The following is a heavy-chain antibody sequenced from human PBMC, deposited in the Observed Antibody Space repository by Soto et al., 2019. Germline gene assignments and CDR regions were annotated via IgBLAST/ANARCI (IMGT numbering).Heavy chain of an antibody. CDR3: ARDFGRGDYVVGGGDY. J-gene: IGHJ4*02. V-gene: IGHV3-21*01. Sequence: GGSLRLSCAASRVTFSSYSMNWVRQAPGKGLEWVSSISSSSSYIYYADSVKGRFTISSDNATNSLYLQMNSLRAEDTAVYYCARDFGRGDYVVGGGDYWGQGT. CDR2: ISSSSSYI. D-gene: IGHD4-17*01. CDR1: RVTFSSYS.